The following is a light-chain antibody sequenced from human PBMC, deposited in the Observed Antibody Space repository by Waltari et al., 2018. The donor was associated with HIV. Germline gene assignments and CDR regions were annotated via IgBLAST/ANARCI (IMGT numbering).Light chain of an antibody. CDR1: SRDVGGYNF. CDR3: NSYRSDSTYV. V-gene: IGLV2-14*03. Sequence: QSALTQPASVSGSPGQSITISCTGTSRDVGGYNFVSWYQQHPGKVPKLIIYEVSKRPSGVSNRCSASKSGNTTSLTISGLQAEDEADDYCNSYRSDSTYVFGTGTKVTVL. J-gene: IGLJ1*01. CDR2: EVS.